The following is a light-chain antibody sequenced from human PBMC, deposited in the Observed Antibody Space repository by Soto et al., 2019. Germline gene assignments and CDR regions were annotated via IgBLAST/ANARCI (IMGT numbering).Light chain of an antibody. V-gene: IGLV2-14*01. CDR1: SSDVGGYNY. CDR3: SSYTSSNSWV. Sequence: QSVLTQPASVSGSPGQSITISCTGTSSDVGGYNYVSWYQQYPGKVPKLMIYEVSNRPSGVSNRFSGSKSGNTASLTISGLQAEDEADYYCSSYTSSNSWVFGGGTQLTVL. J-gene: IGLJ2*01. CDR2: EVS.